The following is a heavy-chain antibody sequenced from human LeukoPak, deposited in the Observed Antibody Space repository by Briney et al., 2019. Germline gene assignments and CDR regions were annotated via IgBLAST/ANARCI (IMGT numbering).Heavy chain of an antibody. CDR3: VRTGVGSYYYDSSGYYFDY. CDR1: GYTFTSYG. V-gene: IGHV1-18*01. D-gene: IGHD3-22*01. Sequence: ASVKVSCKASGYTFTSYGISWVRQAPGQGLEWMGWISAYNGNTNYAQKLQGRVTMTTDTSTSTAYTELRSLRSDDTAVYYCVRTGVGSYYYDSSGYYFDYWGQGTLVTVSS. J-gene: IGHJ4*02. CDR2: ISAYNGNT.